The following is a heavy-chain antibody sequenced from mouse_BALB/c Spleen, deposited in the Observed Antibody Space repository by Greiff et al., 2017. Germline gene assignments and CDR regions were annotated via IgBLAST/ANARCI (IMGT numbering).Heavy chain of an antibody. CDR1: GYSITSDYA. CDR2: ISYSGST. V-gene: IGHV3-2*02. CDR3: ARYSWFAY. Sequence: EVQLVESGPGLVKPSQSLSLTCTVTGYSITSDYAWNWIRQFPGNKLEWMGYISYSGSTSYNPSLKSRISITRDTSKNQFFLQLNSVTTEDTATYYCARYSWFAYWGQGTLVTVSA. J-gene: IGHJ3*01.